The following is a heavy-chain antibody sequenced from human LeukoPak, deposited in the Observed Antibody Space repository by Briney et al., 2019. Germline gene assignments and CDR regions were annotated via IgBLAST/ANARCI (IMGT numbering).Heavy chain of an antibody. D-gene: IGHD4-17*01. CDR2: ISYDGSNK. CDR3: AKDDDYGDHVVVDQ. CDR1: GFTFSSYA. J-gene: IGHJ4*02. V-gene: IGHV3-30-3*01. Sequence: GGSLRLSCAASGFTFSSYAMHWVRQAPGKGLEWVAVISYDGSNKYYADSVKGRFTVSRDNSKNTEYLQMNSLRAEDTAIYYCAKDDDYGDHVVVDQWGQGTLVTVSS.